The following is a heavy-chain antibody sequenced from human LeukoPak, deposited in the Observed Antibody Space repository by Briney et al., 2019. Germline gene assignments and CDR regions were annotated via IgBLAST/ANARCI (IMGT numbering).Heavy chain of an antibody. D-gene: IGHD3-9*01. Sequence: GGSLRLSCAASGFTFSSYAMSWVRQAPGKGLEWVSAISGSGGSTYYADSVKGRFTISRDNSKNTLYLQMNSLRAEDTAVYYCAAPGNYDILTGYSDWGQGTLVTVSS. V-gene: IGHV3-23*01. CDR1: GFTFSSYA. CDR2: ISGSGGST. CDR3: AAPGNYDILTGYSD. J-gene: IGHJ4*02.